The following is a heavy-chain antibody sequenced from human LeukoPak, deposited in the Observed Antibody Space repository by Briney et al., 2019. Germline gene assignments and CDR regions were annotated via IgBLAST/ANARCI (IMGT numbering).Heavy chain of an antibody. V-gene: IGHV1-2*02. CDR2: INPNNGAT. J-gene: IGHJ4*02. CDR1: GYTFSGYY. CDR3: ARYNWNDVVSALDS. D-gene: IGHD1-1*01. Sequence: ASVKVSCKASGYTFSGYYINWVRRAPGHGLKGLGWINPNNGATNYAQKFQGGVTMTRDTSITTFYMEVSSLTSDDTAVFYCARYNWNDVVSALDSWGQGTLVTVSS.